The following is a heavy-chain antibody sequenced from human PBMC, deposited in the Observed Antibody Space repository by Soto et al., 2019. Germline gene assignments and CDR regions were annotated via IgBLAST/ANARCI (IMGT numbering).Heavy chain of an antibody. CDR2: ISHSGST. D-gene: IGHD5-18*01. CDR1: GDSIASGYY. Sequence: SETLSLTCRVSGDSIASGYYWGWIRQPPGKGLEWIGRISHSGSTYYSPSLRSRVTMSADTSKNQFSLKLSSVTAADTAVYYCARGLSRYSYGKYWYFDPWGRGTLVTVSS. CDR3: ARGLSRYSYGKYWYFDP. V-gene: IGHV4-38-2*02. J-gene: IGHJ2*01.